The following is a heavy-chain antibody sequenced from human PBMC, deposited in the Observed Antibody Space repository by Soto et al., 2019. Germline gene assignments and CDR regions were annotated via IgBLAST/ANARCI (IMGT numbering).Heavy chain of an antibody. CDR1: GVSIRSGGYY. CDR2: IYHSGST. Sequence: SETLSLTCTVSGVSIRSGGYYWNWIRQHPGKGLEWIGYIYHSGSTYYNPSLKSRVTISVDRSKNQFSLKLSSVTAADTAVYYCARQAEAARFDYWGQGTLVTVSS. D-gene: IGHD6-13*01. V-gene: IGHV4-30-2*01. J-gene: IGHJ4*02. CDR3: ARQAEAARFDY.